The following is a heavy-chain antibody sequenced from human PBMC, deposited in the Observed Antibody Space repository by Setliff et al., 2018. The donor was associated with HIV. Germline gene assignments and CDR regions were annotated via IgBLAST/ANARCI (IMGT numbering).Heavy chain of an antibody. V-gene: IGHV1-69*05. CDR2: IIPMFGTR. D-gene: IGHD2-15*01. CDR1: GGTFSSYA. Sequence: SVKVSCKASGGTFSSYAINWVRQAPGQGLEWMGGIIPMFGTRNYAQKFQGRVTITTDESTSTAYMELSSLRSEDTALYYCARGESQGYAYRGSYGAFDIWGQGTMVTVSS. CDR3: ARGESQGYAYRGSYGAFDI. J-gene: IGHJ3*02.